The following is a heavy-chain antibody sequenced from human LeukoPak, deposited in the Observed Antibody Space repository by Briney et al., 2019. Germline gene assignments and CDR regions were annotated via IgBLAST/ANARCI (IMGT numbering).Heavy chain of an antibody. Sequence: SVKVSCKASGGTFSSYAISWVRQAPGHGLEWMGGIIPIFGTANYAQKFQGRVTITTDESTITAYMELSSLRSEDTAVYYCARDRRRYSSSARFDYWGQGTLVTVSS. D-gene: IGHD6-6*01. V-gene: IGHV1-69*05. CDR1: GGTFSSYA. J-gene: IGHJ4*02. CDR2: IIPIFGTA. CDR3: ARDRRRYSSSARFDY.